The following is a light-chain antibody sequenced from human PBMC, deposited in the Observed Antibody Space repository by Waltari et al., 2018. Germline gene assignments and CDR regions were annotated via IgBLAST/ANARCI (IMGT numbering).Light chain of an antibody. CDR1: QSVLYSANNRNY. CDR2: WAS. J-gene: IGKJ4*01. CDR3: QQYYSPFT. V-gene: IGKV4-1*01. Sequence: DIVMTQSPDSLAVSLGERAIINCKSSQSVLYSANNRNYLAWYQQKPGQPPKLLIFWASTRESGVPDRFSGSGSGTDFTLTISSLQAEDVAVYYCQQYYSPFTFGQGTKVEI.